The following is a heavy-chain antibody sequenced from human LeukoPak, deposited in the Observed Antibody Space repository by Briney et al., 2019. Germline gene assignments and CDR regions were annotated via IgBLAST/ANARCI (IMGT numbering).Heavy chain of an antibody. CDR2: VYYSGST. Sequence: SETLSLTCSVSGDAISGYYWSWIRQSPGQGLEWIGYVYYSGSTNYNPSLKSRAAISIDTSKNQFSLNLTSVTAADTAVYYCVRGYYYGSGSYYYFDYWGQGTLVTVSS. CDR1: GDAISGYY. J-gene: IGHJ4*02. V-gene: IGHV4-59*01. D-gene: IGHD3-10*01. CDR3: VRGYYYGSGSYYYFDY.